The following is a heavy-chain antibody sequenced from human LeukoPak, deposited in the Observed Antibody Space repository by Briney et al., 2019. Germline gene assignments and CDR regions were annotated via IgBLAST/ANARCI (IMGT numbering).Heavy chain of an antibody. CDR2: INPNSGGT. CDR1: GYTFTGYY. J-gene: IGHJ4*02. D-gene: IGHD6-19*01. V-gene: IGHV1-2*02. Sequence: GASVKVSCKASGYTFTGYYMHWVRQAPGQGLEWMGWINPNSGGTNYAQKFQGRVTMTRDTSISTAYMELSRLRSDDTAVYYCARVGSIAVAGRGFDYWCQGTLVTVSS. CDR3: ARVGSIAVAGRGFDY.